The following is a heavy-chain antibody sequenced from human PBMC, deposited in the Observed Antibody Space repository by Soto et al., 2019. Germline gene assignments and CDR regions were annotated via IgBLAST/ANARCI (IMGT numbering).Heavy chain of an antibody. D-gene: IGHD2-15*01. CDR1: GFTFTSYY. V-gene: IGHV1-46*01. CDR3: ARSWWGTDRLLAYNWFDP. Sequence: ASVKVSCKASGFTFTSYYLHWVRQAPGQGLDWMGLINPSGGSTSYAQKFQGRVTMTRDTSTSTVYMELSSLKSEDTAVYYCARSWWGTDRLLAYNWFDPWGQGTPVTGSS. J-gene: IGHJ5*02. CDR2: INPSGGST.